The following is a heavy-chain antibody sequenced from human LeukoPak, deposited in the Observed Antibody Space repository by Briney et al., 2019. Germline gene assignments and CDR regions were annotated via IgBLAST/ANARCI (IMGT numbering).Heavy chain of an antibody. V-gene: IGHV3-30*02. CDR3: AKDSSKLGYYDTSPAFQFLGDFDY. CDR1: GFSFSSYG. D-gene: IGHD3-22*01. Sequence: PGGSLRLACAASGFSFSSYGMHWVRQAPGKGLEWVAFIRYDGSNKYYVGSVKGRFTISRDNSKNTLYLQMNSLRAEDTAVYYCAKDSSKLGYYDTSPAFQFLGDFDYWGQGTLVTVSS. CDR2: IRYDGSNK. J-gene: IGHJ4*02.